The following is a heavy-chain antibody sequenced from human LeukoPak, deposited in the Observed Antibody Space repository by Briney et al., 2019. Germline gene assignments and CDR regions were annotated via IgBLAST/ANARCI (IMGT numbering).Heavy chain of an antibody. J-gene: IGHJ4*02. CDR3: ARDTEFWSGSDY. CDR2: IGPGGGEN. CDR1: GFMFSNYW. V-gene: IGHV3-7*03. Sequence: GGSLRLSCAASGFMFSNYWMSWVRQAPGKGLEWVANIGPGGGENYYVDSLKGRFTISRDNTKNSLYLQMNSLRAEDTAVYYCARDTEFWSGSDYWGQGTLVTVSS. D-gene: IGHD3-3*01.